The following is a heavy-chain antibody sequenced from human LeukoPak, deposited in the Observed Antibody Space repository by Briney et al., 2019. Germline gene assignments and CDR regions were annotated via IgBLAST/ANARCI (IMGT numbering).Heavy chain of an antibody. CDR3: ARGWPDYYSMDI. CDR2: IYYSGTT. J-gene: IGHJ6*02. D-gene: IGHD2-15*01. V-gene: IGHV4-59*01. Sequence: SETLSLTCTVSGGSMSSYYWSWIRQPPGKGLEWIGYIYYSGTTSYNPSLKGRVTLSIDTSNNHFALRVRSVTAGDTAMYYCARGWPDYYSMDIWGPGTTVTVSS. CDR1: GGSMSSYY.